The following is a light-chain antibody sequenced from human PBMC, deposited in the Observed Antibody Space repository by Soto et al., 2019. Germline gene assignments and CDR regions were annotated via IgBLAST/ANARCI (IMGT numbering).Light chain of an antibody. J-gene: IGKJ2*01. CDR2: GAS. CDR1: QSVSSSY. V-gene: IGKV3-20*01. Sequence: EIVLTQSPGTLSLSPGERATLSCRASQSVSSSYLAWYQQKPGQAPRVLLHGASSRATGIPDRFSGSRSGTAFTISISRPEPEDFAVYVCQQYGNQPPTSFGQGNKVEIK. CDR3: QQYGNQPPTS.